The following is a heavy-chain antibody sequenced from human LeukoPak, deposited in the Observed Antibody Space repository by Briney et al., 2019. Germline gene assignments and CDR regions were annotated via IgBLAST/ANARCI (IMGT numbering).Heavy chain of an antibody. CDR2: IYHSGST. J-gene: IGHJ4*02. D-gene: IGHD1-26*01. CDR1: GGSISSGGYS. Sequence: PSETLSLTCAVPGGSISSGGYSWSWIRQPPGKGLEWIGYIYHSGSTYYNPSLKSRVTISVDRSKNQFSLKLSSVTAADTAVYYCARGGTTEYDYWGQGTLVTVSS. CDR3: ARGGTTEYDY. V-gene: IGHV4-30-2*01.